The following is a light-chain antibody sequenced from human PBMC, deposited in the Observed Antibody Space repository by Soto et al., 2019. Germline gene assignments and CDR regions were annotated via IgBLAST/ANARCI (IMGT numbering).Light chain of an antibody. CDR1: QSVSSY. V-gene: IGKV3-15*01. Sequence: EIVMTQSPATLSVSPGERATLSCRASQSVSSYLAWYQQKPGQAPRLLLYGAYTSATGIPARFSGSGSGAEVTLTIICLQSEVFAGYYCLQYNNWPPGTFGQGTNVEIK. J-gene: IGKJ1*01. CDR3: LQYNNWPPGT. CDR2: GAY.